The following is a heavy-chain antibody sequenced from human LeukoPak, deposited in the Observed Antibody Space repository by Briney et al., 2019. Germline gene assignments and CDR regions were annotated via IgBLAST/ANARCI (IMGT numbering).Heavy chain of an antibody. J-gene: IGHJ5*02. CDR3: TRAPITYCSGGSCYSGTNWFDP. V-gene: IGHV3-74*01. CDR1: GFTFSAHW. Sequence: GGSLRLSCAASGFTFSAHWMHWVRQAPGEGLVCISRIYNDGSSTNYADSVKGRFTISRDNAKNMLYLQMNSLRAEDKAVYYCTRAPITYCSGGSCYSGTNWFDPWGQGTLVTVSS. D-gene: IGHD2-15*01. CDR2: IYNDGSST.